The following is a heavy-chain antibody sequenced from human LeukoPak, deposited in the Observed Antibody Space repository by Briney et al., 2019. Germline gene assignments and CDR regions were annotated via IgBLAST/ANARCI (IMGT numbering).Heavy chain of an antibody. CDR1: GFTFDDYA. Sequence: PGGSLRLSCAASGFTFDDYAMHWVRQAPGKGLEWVSGISWNSGSIGYADSVKGRFTNSRDNAKNSLYLQMNSLRAEDTALYYCAKDIATYYDILTGYYGFDYWGQGTLVTVSS. CDR2: ISWNSGSI. J-gene: IGHJ4*02. V-gene: IGHV3-9*01. CDR3: AKDIATYYDILTGYYGFDY. D-gene: IGHD3-9*01.